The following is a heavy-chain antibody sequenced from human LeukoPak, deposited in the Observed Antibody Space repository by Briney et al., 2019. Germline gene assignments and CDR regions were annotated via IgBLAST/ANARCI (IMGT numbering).Heavy chain of an antibody. Sequence: GGSLRLSCAASGFTFSSYAMSWVRQAPGKGLEWVSAISGSGGSTYYADSVKGRFTISRDNSKNTLYLQMNSLRAEDTAVYYCAKGPYRIAAAGKNFDYWGQGTLVTVSS. CDR3: AKGPYRIAAAGKNFDY. J-gene: IGHJ4*02. D-gene: IGHD6-13*01. CDR1: GFTFSSYA. CDR2: ISGSGGST. V-gene: IGHV3-23*01.